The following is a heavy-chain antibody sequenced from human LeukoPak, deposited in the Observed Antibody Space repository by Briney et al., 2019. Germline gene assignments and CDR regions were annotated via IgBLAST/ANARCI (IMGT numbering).Heavy chain of an antibody. CDR3: ARGVSYMDV. CDR2: ISSSSSTI. J-gene: IGHJ6*03. V-gene: IGHV3-48*01. Sequence: GGSLRLSCAASGFTFSSYSMNWARQAPGKGLEWVSSISSSSSTIYYADSVKGRFTISRDNAKKSLYLQMNSLRAEDTAVYYCARGVSYMDVWGKGTTVTVSS. CDR1: GFTFSSYS. D-gene: IGHD3-16*02.